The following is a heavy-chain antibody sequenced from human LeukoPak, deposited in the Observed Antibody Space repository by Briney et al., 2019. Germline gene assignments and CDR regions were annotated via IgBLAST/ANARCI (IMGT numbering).Heavy chain of an antibody. V-gene: IGHV3-23*01. CDR3: AKSYYGSGSRDFDY. CDR2: ISGSGGST. Sequence: PGRSLRLSCAASGFTFSSYAMSWVRQAPGKGLEWVSAISGSGGSTYYADSVKGRFTISRDNSKNTLYLQMNSLRAEDTAVYYCAKSYYGSGSRDFDYWGQGTLVTVSS. CDR1: GFTFSSYA. J-gene: IGHJ4*02. D-gene: IGHD3-10*01.